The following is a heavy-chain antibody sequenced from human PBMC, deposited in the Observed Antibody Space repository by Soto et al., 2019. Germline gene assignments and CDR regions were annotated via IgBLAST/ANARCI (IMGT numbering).Heavy chain of an antibody. Sequence: EVQLVESGGDLVQPGGSLRLSCAASGFTFSSYWMSWVRQAPGKGLEWVANIKQDGSEKYYVDSVKGRFTISRDNAKNSLYLQMNSLRAEDTAVYYCARDEGSLFWSGYYTGYYGMDVWGQGTTVTVSS. V-gene: IGHV3-7*03. CDR3: ARDEGSLFWSGYYTGYYGMDV. CDR1: GFTFSSYW. J-gene: IGHJ6*02. CDR2: IKQDGSEK. D-gene: IGHD3-3*01.